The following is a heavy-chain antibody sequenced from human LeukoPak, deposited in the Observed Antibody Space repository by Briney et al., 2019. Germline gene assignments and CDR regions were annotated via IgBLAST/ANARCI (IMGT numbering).Heavy chain of an antibody. D-gene: IGHD6-19*01. Sequence: GGSLRLSCVASGFTFSSYGMHWVRQAPGKGLEWVALISHDGSNKDYADSVKGRFTISRDNSKNTVYLQMNSLRAEDTAVYYCGEGRSGWYAYWGQGILVTVSS. J-gene: IGHJ4*02. CDR3: GEGRSGWYAY. CDR1: GFTFSSYG. V-gene: IGHV3-30*03. CDR2: ISHDGSNK.